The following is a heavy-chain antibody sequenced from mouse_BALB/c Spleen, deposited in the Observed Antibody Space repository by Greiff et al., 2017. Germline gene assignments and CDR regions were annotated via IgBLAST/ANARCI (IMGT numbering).Heavy chain of an antibody. D-gene: IGHD1-2*01. Sequence: QVQLKQPGAELVKPGASVKLSCTASGYTFTSYWMHWVKQRPGQGLEWIGEINPSNGRTNYNEKFKGKATLTVDKSSSTAYMQLSSLTSEDAAVYYCARAAGAAWLDDWGEGTLVTVSA. V-gene: IGHV1S81*02. J-gene: IGHJ3*01. CDR3: ARAAGAAWLDD. CDR1: GYTFTSYW. CDR2: INPSNGRT.